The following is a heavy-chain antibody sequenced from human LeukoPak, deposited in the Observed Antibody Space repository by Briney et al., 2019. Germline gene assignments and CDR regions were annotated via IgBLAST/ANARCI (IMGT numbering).Heavy chain of an antibody. CDR3: AKDSTFGCTSTSCSLDY. V-gene: IGHV3-43*01. CDR1: GFTFDDYT. D-gene: IGHD2-2*01. CDR2: ISWDGRST. J-gene: IGHJ4*02. Sequence: GGSLRLSCAASGFTFDDYTMHWVRQAPGKGLEWVSLISWDGRSTYYADSVKGRFTISRDNSKNSLYLQMNSLRTEDTALYYCAKDSTFGCTSTSCSLDYWGQGTLVTVSS.